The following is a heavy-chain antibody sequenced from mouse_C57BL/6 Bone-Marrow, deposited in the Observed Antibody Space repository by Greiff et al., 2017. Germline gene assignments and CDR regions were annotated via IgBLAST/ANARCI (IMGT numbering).Heavy chain of an antibody. Sequence: VKLQESGAELAKPGASVKLSCKASGYTFTSYWMHWVKQRPGQGLEWIGYINPSSGYTKYNQKFKDKDTLTADKSSSTAYMQLSSLTYEDSAVYYCARERWLLPAMDYWGQGTSVTVSS. CDR1: GYTFTSYW. J-gene: IGHJ4*01. CDR2: INPSSGYT. D-gene: IGHD2-3*01. CDR3: ARERWLLPAMDY. V-gene: IGHV1-7*01.